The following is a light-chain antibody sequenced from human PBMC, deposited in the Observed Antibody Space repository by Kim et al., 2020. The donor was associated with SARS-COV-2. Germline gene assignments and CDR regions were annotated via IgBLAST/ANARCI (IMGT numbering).Light chain of an antibody. V-gene: IGKV3-20*01. J-gene: IGKJ4*01. CDR2: GAS. CDR1: QSISSAL. CDR3: QQYGTTPLT. Sequence: EIVLTQSPGTLSLSPGETATLSCRASQSISSALLAWYQQRPGQAPRLLMSGASIRATGIPDRFSGSWSGTDFTLTISRLETDDFAVYYCQQYGTTPLTFGGGTKVDIK.